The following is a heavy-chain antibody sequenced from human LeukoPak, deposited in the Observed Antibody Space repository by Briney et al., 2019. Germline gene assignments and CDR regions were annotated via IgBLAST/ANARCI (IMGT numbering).Heavy chain of an antibody. V-gene: IGHV3-30-3*01. D-gene: IGHD2-21*01. Sequence: PGRSLRLPCAASGFSLNTYAMHWVRQAPGKGLEWVAVISHEGSNKYYADSVKGRFTISRDNSKNTLYLQMNSLRAEDTAVYYCARANRVIPLDYWGQGTLVTVS. CDR1: GFSLNTYA. J-gene: IGHJ4*02. CDR3: ARANRVIPLDY. CDR2: ISHEGSNK.